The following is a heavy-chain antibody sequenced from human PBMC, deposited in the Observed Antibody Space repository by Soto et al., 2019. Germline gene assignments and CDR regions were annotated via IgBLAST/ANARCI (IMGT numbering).Heavy chain of an antibody. Sequence: QLQLQESGPGLVKPSETLSLTCTVSGGSISSSSYYWGWIRQPPGKGLEWIGSIYYSGSTYYNPSLKSRVTISVDTSKNQFSLKLSSVTAADTAVYYCARHRGIWFGELLQYYFDYWGQGTLVTVSS. V-gene: IGHV4-39*01. J-gene: IGHJ4*02. CDR1: GGSISSSSYY. D-gene: IGHD3-10*01. CDR2: IYYSGST. CDR3: ARHRGIWFGELLQYYFDY.